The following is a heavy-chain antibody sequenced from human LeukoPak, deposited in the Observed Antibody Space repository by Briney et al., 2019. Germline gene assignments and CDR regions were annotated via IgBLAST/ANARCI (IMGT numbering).Heavy chain of an antibody. V-gene: IGHV4-4*02. CDR1: GDSISSSNW. CDR2: IYHSEST. CDR3: ARSGTARDFDY. D-gene: IGHD2-21*02. Sequence: SGTLSLTSAVSGDSISSSNWWNWVRQPPGKGLEWIGEIYHSESTHYNPSLKSRVTISVDKSKNQFSLRLSSVTAADTAVYYCARSGTARDFDYWGQGTLVTVSS. J-gene: IGHJ4*02.